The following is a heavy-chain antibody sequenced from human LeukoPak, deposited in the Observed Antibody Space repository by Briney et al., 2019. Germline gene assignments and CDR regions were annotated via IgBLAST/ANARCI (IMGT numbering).Heavy chain of an antibody. V-gene: IGHV3-33*06. J-gene: IGHJ4*02. CDR2: IWHDGSND. D-gene: IGHD3-22*01. Sequence: GGSLRLSCAASGFIFSSYGMHWVRQAPGKGLEWVARIWHDGSNDDYADSVKGRFTISRDNSKNTLYLQMNSLRAEDTAIYYCAKVTGDYYDTSGAFDSWGQGTLVSVSS. CDR1: GFIFSSYG. CDR3: AKVTGDYYDTSGAFDS.